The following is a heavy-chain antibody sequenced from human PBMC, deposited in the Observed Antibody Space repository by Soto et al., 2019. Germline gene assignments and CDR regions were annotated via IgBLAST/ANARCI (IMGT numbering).Heavy chain of an antibody. CDR1: GYTFTSYD. CDR3: AREDTGDPLDY. V-gene: IGHV1-18*01. CDR2: MNPNTGNT. Sequence: ASVKVSCKASGYTFTSYDINWVRQATGQGLEWMGWMNPNTGNTNYAQKLQDRVTMTTDTSTSTAYMELRSLRSDDTAVYYCAREDTGDPLDYWGQGTLVTVSS. J-gene: IGHJ4*02.